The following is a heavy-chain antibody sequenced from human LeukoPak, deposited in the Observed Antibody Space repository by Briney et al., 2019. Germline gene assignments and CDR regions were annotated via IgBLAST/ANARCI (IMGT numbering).Heavy chain of an antibody. CDR2: ISAYNGNT. D-gene: IGHD4-17*01. CDR1: GYPFDNFG. CDR3: ARDRVGGDLTGVSLY. J-gene: IGHJ4*01. V-gene: IGHV1-18*01. Sequence: ASVKVSCKASGYPFDNFGLTWVRQAPGQGLEWMGWISAYNGNTHYAQKFRGRLILTTETSTSTAYLELRSLKSDDTAVYYCARDRVGGDLTGVSLYWGQGTLVTVSS.